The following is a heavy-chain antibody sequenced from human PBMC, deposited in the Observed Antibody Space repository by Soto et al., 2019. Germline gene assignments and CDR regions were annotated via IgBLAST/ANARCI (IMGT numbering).Heavy chain of an antibody. CDR3: ARDRELHYFDY. J-gene: IGHJ4*02. CDR1: GFTFSSYG. D-gene: IGHD1-26*01. CDR2: IWYDGSNK. V-gene: IGHV3-33*01. Sequence: GGSLRLSCAASGFTFSSYGMHWVRQAPGKGLEWVAVIWYDGSNKYYADSVKGRFTFSRDNSKNTLYLQMNSLRAEDTAVYYCARDRELHYFDYWGQGTLVTVSS.